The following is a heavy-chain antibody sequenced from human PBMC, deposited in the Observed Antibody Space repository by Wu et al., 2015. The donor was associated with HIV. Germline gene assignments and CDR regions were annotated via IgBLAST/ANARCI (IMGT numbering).Heavy chain of an antibody. CDR2: ISAYNGNT. Sequence: QVQLVQSGAEVKKPGASVKVSCKASGYTFTSYGISWVRQAPGQGLEWMGWISAYNGNTNYAQKFQGRVTMTRNTSISTAYMELSSLRSDDTAVYYCATDGDYISGSVYWGQGTLVTVSS. V-gene: IGHV1-18*01. CDR1: GYTFTSYG. J-gene: IGHJ4*02. CDR3: ATDGDYISGSVY. D-gene: IGHD6-19*01.